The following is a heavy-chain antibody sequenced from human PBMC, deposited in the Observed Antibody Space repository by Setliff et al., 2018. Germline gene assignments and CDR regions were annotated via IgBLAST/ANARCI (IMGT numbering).Heavy chain of an antibody. V-gene: IGHV1-18*01. CDR3: ARDSPEMVAPPAAHCFDP. J-gene: IGHJ5*02. Sequence: ASVKVSCKASGFVFTNYAITWVRQAPGQGLEWMGWISPNYDYTNYAQKFQDRVTITADTSTGTAYMELRSLRSDDTAVYYCARDSPEMVAPPAAHCFDPWGQGTLVTVSS. CDR1: GFVFTNYA. CDR2: ISPNYDYT. D-gene: IGHD2-15*01.